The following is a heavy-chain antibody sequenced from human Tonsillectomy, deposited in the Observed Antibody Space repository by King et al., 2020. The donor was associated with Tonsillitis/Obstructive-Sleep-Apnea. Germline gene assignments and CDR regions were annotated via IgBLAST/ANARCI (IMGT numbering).Heavy chain of an antibody. V-gene: IGHV3-30*18. CDR3: AKDSSRGPIGGDFDY. D-gene: IGHD6-19*01. J-gene: IGHJ4*02. CDR2: ISYDGSNK. Sequence: VQLVESGGGVVQPGRSLRLSCAASGFTFSSYGMHCVRQTPGKGLEWVAVISYDGSNKYYVDSVKGRFTISRDNSKNTLYLQMNSLRAEDTAVYYCAKDSSRGPIGGDFDYWGQGTLVTVSS. CDR1: GFTFSSYG.